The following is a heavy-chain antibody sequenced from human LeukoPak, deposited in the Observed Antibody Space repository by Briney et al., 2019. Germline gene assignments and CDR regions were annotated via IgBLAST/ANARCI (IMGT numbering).Heavy chain of an antibody. D-gene: IGHD4-17*01. Sequence: GSLRLSSAASGFPFSSYSMNWVRQAPGKGLEWFSSITSSSSYIYYADSVKGGFTISRDNAKNSLYLQMNSLRAEDTAVYYCAITTTVTSVDYWGQGTLVTVSS. J-gene: IGHJ4*02. CDR2: ITSSSSYI. CDR1: GFPFSSYS. V-gene: IGHV3-21*01. CDR3: AITTTVTSVDY.